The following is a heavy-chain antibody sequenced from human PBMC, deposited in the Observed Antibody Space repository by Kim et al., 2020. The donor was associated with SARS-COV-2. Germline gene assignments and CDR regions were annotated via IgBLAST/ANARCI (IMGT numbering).Heavy chain of an antibody. J-gene: IGHJ4*02. Sequence: GGSLRLSCSASGFTFSSFWMAWVRQAPGKGLEWVATLRLDGDESVASVKGRFTISRDNARNSLYLQMNNLRAEDTAVYYCARDTFDGQSGGHFPYWGQGTLVTVSS. CDR3: ARDTFDGQSGGHFPY. CDR2: LRLDGDE. CDR1: GFTFSSFW. D-gene: IGHD3-16*01. V-gene: IGHV3-7*03.